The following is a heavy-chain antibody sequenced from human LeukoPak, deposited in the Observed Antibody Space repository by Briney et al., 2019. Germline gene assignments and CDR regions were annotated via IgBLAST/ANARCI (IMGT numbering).Heavy chain of an antibody. CDR3: SSLETGYGGPSPFDY. CDR2: ISSSSSII. Sequence: PGGSLRLSCAASGFTFSSYSMNWVRQAPGKGLEWVSYISSSSSIIYYADSVKGRFTISRDNAKTSLYLQMNSMRAGDTAVYYYSSLETGYGGPSPFDYWGQGTLVTVSS. CDR1: GFTFSSYS. J-gene: IGHJ4*02. V-gene: IGHV3-48*01. D-gene: IGHD4-23*01.